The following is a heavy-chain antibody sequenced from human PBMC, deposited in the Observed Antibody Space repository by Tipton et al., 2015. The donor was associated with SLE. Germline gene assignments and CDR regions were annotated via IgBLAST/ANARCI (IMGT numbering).Heavy chain of an antibody. D-gene: IGHD3-3*01. CDR2: VFYSGNT. V-gene: IGHV4-39*07. J-gene: IGHJ4*02. Sequence: TLSLTCSVSGGSISSSSYYWGWIRQSPGKGLEWIGNVFYSGNTYYNPSLKSRVTISVDTSKNQFSLKLSSVTAADTAVYYCARDFQTIFGVVIIRYFDYWGQGTLVTVSS. CDR3: ARDFQTIFGVVIIRYFDY. CDR1: GGSISSSSYY.